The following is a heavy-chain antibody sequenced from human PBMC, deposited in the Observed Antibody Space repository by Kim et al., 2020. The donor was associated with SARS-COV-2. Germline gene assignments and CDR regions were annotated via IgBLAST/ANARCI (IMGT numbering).Heavy chain of an antibody. CDR3: AKEKSGGVLRFLEWLLNPFDY. CDR2: ISGSGGST. CDR1: GFTFSSYA. J-gene: IGHJ4*02. D-gene: IGHD3-3*01. V-gene: IGHV3-23*01. Sequence: GGSLRLSCAASGFTFSSYAMSWVRQAPGKGLEWVSAISGSGGSTYYADSVKGRFTISRDNSKNTLYLQMNSLRAEDTAVYYCAKEKSGGVLRFLEWLLNPFDYWGQGTLVTVSS.